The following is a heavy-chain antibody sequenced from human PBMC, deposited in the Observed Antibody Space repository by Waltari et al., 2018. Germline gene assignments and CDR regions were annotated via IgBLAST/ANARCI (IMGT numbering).Heavy chain of an antibody. Sequence: QVQLQESGPGLVKPSETLSLTCTVSGGSISSYYWSWIRQPPGQGLEWIGYIYYSGSTNYNPSLKSRVTISVDTSKNQFSLKLSSVTAADTAVYYCARHSYDSSGYYYEEYFQHWGQGTLVTVSS. V-gene: IGHV4-59*01. CDR1: GGSISSYY. D-gene: IGHD3-22*01. CDR2: IYYSGST. J-gene: IGHJ1*01. CDR3: ARHSYDSSGYYYEEYFQH.